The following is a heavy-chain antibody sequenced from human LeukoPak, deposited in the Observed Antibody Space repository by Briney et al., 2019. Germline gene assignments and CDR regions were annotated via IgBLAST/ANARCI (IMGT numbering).Heavy chain of an antibody. Sequence: ASVKVSCKASGYTFTGYYMHWVRQAPGQGLEWMGWINPNSGGTNYAQKFQGRVTMTRDTSISTAYMELSRLRSDDTAVYYCARGYYDSSGYYSAAEYFQHWGQGTLVTVSS. D-gene: IGHD3-22*01. V-gene: IGHV1-2*02. CDR3: ARGYYDSSGYYSAAEYFQH. CDR1: GYTFTGYY. J-gene: IGHJ1*01. CDR2: INPNSGGT.